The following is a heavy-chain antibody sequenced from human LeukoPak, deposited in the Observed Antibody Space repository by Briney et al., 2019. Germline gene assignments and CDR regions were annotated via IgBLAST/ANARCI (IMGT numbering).Heavy chain of an antibody. CDR3: AKDLNGPNWFDP. J-gene: IGHJ5*02. CDR2: ISGSGGST. Sequence: GGSLRLSCAASGFTFSSYAMSWVRQAPGKGLEWVSAISGSGGSTYYADSVKGRFTISRDNSKNTLYLQMNSLRAEDPAVYYCAKDLNGPNWFDPWGQGTLVTVSS. CDR1: GFTFSSYA. V-gene: IGHV3-23*01.